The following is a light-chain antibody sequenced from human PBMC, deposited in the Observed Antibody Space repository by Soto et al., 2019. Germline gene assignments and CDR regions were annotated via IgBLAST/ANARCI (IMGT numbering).Light chain of an antibody. V-gene: IGKV3-15*01. Sequence: EIVMTQSPATLSVSPGERATLSCRASQSVSSNLAWYQQKPGQAPRLLIYGASTRATGIPARFSGSGSGTEFTLTISSLQSEDVAVYYCQQYNIWPPYTFGQGTKLEIK. CDR1: QSVSSN. CDR3: QQYNIWPPYT. CDR2: GAS. J-gene: IGKJ2*01.